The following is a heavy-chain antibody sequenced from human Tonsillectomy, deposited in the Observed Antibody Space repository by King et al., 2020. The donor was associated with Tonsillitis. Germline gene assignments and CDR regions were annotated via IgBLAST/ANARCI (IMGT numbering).Heavy chain of an antibody. CDR3: AKDPTAHAAYYYYAMDV. V-gene: IGHV3-23*04. Sequence: VQLVESGGGLVQPGGSLRLSCAASGFTFSYYGRSWVRQAPGKGLEWVSVICGTGGSTYYADSVKGRFTISRDNSKNTLYLQMNSLRAEDTSVYYCAKDPTAHAAYYYYAMDVWGQGTTVTVS. CDR1: GFTFSYYG. CDR2: ICGTGGST. J-gene: IGHJ6*02.